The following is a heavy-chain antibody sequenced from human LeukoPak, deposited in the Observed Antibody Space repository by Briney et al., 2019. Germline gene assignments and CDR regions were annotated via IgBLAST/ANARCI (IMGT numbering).Heavy chain of an antibody. CDR3: AKGYSSGWFSYGMDV. V-gene: IGHV3-43D*03. Sequence: GGSLRLSCAASGFTFDDYAMHWVRQAPGEGLEWDSLISWDGGRTYYADSVKGRFTISRDNSKNSLYLQMNSLRAEDTALYYCAKGYSSGWFSYGMDVWGQGTTVTVSS. CDR2: ISWDGGRT. CDR1: GFTFDDYA. J-gene: IGHJ6*02. D-gene: IGHD6-19*01.